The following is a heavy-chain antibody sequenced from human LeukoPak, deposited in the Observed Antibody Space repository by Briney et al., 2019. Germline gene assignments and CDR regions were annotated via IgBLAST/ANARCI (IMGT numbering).Heavy chain of an antibody. D-gene: IGHD6-19*01. J-gene: IGHJ4*02. Sequence: SGTLSLTCTVSGGSISSSNWWGWVRQPPGKGLECIGEIYHSGTTNYNPSLKSRVTISVDTSKNQFSLKLSSVSAADTAVYYCARASSGWGFYWGQGTLVTVSS. CDR1: GGSISSSNW. CDR2: IYHSGTT. V-gene: IGHV4-4*02. CDR3: ARASSGWGFY.